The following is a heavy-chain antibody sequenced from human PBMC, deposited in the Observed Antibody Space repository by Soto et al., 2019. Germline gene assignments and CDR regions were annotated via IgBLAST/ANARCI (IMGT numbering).Heavy chain of an antibody. CDR2: ISSSSSYT. Sequence: GGSLRLSCAASGFTFSDYYMSWIRQAPGKGLEWVSYISSSSSYTNYADSVKGRFTISRDNAKNSLYLQMNSLRAEDTAVYYCARDLIGPRYYYYGMDVWGQGTTVTVSS. CDR1: GFTFSDYY. V-gene: IGHV3-11*06. J-gene: IGHJ6*02. CDR3: ARDLIGPRYYYYGMDV.